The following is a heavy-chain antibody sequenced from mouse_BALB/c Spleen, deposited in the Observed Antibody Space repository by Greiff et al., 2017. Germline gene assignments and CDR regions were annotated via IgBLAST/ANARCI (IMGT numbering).Heavy chain of an antibody. CDR1: GYTFTNYW. CDR3: ARRDDGYYVGY. Sequence: VQLQQSGAELVRPGTSVKISCKASGYTFTNYWLGWVKQRPGHGLEWIGDIYPGGGYTNYNEKFKGKATLTADTSSSTAYMQLSSLTSEDSAVYFCARRDDGYYVGYWGQGTALTVSS. D-gene: IGHD2-3*01. V-gene: IGHV1-63*02. CDR2: IYPGGGYT. J-gene: IGHJ2*01.